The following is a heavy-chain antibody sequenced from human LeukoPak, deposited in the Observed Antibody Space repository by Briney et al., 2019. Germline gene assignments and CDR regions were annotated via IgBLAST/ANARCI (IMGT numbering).Heavy chain of an antibody. Sequence: GGSLRLSCAASGFTFSSYAMSWVRQAPGKGLEWVSAISGSGGSTYYADSVKGRFTISRDNSKNTLYLQMNSLRAEDTAVYYCAKGAREELWFGESSYFDYWGQGTLVTVSS. CDR2: ISGSGGST. J-gene: IGHJ4*02. V-gene: IGHV3-23*01. CDR3: AKGAREELWFGESSYFDY. CDR1: GFTFSSYA. D-gene: IGHD3-10*01.